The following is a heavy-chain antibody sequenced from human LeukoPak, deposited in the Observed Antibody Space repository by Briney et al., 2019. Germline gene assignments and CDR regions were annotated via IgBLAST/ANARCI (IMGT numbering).Heavy chain of an antibody. V-gene: IGHV3-64*01. CDR3: AKDNGQWLAHGNYFDY. Sequence: GGSLRLSCAASGFTFSSYAMHWVRQAPGKGLEYVSAISSNGGSTYYANSVKGRFTISRDNSKNTLYLQMNSLRAEDTAVYYCAKDNGQWLAHGNYFDYWGQGTLVTVSS. J-gene: IGHJ4*02. D-gene: IGHD6-19*01. CDR1: GFTFSSYA. CDR2: ISSNGGST.